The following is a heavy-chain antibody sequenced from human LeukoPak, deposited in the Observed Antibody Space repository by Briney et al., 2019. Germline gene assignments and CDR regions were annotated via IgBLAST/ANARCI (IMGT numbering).Heavy chain of an antibody. CDR1: GFTLSSNY. CDR2: SYSGGST. Sequence: VGSLRLSCAASGFTLSSNYMSWVGQAPGKGLEWVSVSYSGGSTYYADSVKGRFTISRDNPKNPPYLQMNSLRAEDTAVYYCARALRGYSYGYDYYYMDVWGKGTTVTVSS. D-gene: IGHD5-18*01. J-gene: IGHJ6*03. V-gene: IGHV3-53*01. CDR3: ARALRGYSYGYDYYYMDV.